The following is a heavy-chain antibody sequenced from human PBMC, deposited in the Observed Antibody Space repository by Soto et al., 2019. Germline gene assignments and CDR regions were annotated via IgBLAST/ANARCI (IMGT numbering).Heavy chain of an antibody. CDR3: TGAYYDIDGYSLDP. D-gene: IGHD3-22*01. J-gene: IGHJ5*02. V-gene: IGHV4-59*01. CDR1: GGSISSGY. Sequence: SETLSLTCSVSGGSISSGYWTWIRQPPGKGLEWIGYIYYGGSINYNPSLKSRVIISVDTAKNQFSLRLSSVTAADTAVYYCTGAYYDIDGYSLDPWGQGTSVSVS. CDR2: IYYGGSI.